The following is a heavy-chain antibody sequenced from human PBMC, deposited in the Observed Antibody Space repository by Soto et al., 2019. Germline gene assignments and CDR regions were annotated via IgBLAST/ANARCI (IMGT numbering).Heavy chain of an antibody. CDR2: IYDGGRT. CDR3: ARGPSGDKVDS. Sequence: QVQLQESGPGLVKPSQTLSLTCTVSGGSISTVDYWWSRIRQSPDMGLEWIGHIYDGGRTYNNPSLESRVTMSADTSKSQLSLTLSSVSAADTAVYYCARGPSGDKVDSWGQGTLVTVSS. J-gene: IGHJ4*02. CDR1: GGSISTVDYW. D-gene: IGHD7-27*01. V-gene: IGHV4-30-4*01.